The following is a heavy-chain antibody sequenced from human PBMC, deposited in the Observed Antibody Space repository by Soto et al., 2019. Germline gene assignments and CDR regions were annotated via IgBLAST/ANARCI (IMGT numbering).Heavy chain of an antibody. J-gene: IGHJ4*01. CDR2: IYFSGDA. Sequence: QVQLQESGPGLVKPSQTLSPTCTVSGGSVRSDRYYWSWIRQRPGKGLEWIGYIYFSGDAYYNPSLTCRVAISVDTYKNQFSLKLNSVTAADTAVYYCARGVIVPTTLVHWGQGALVTVSP. D-gene: IGHD5-12*01. CDR3: ARGVIVPTTLVH. CDR1: GGSVRSDRYY. V-gene: IGHV4-31*03.